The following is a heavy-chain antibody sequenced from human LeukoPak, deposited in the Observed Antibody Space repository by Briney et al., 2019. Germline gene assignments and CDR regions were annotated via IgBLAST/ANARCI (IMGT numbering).Heavy chain of an antibody. J-gene: IGHJ4*02. Sequence: GGSLRLSCAASGFTFSSYWMHWVRQAPGKGLVWVSRINSDGSSTSYADSVKGRFTISRDNAKNTLYLQMNSLRAEDTAVYYCVSQCSTTSCYLYWGQGTLVTVSS. CDR1: GFTFSSYW. V-gene: IGHV3-74*01. CDR3: VSQCSTTSCYLY. CDR2: INSDGSST. D-gene: IGHD2-2*01.